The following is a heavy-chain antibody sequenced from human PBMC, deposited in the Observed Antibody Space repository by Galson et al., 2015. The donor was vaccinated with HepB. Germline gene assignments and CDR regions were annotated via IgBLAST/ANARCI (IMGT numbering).Heavy chain of an antibody. CDR3: AKVAVVVTTISYYFDY. V-gene: IGHV3-23*01. CDR2: MSGTGGTT. Sequence: SLRLSCAASGFTFDDYAMSWVRQALGKGLEWVSGMSGTGGTTFYSDSVKGRLTISRDNSKNTLYLQMNSLRVEDTAVYYCAKVAVVVTTISYYFDYWGQGTQVTVSS. J-gene: IGHJ4*02. CDR1: GFTFDDYA. D-gene: IGHD2-21*02.